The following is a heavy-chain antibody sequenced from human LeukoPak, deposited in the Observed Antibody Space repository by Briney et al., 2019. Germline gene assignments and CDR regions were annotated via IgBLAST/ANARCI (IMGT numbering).Heavy chain of an antibody. D-gene: IGHD2-21*02. CDR2: INHSGST. J-gene: IGHJ3*02. V-gene: IGHV4-34*01. CDR3: ALRYCGGDCYVDAFDI. Sequence: SETLSLTCAVYGGSFSGYYWSWIRQPPGKGLEWIGKINHSGSTNYNPSLKSRVTISVDTSKNQFSLKLSSVTAADTAVYYCALRYCGGDCYVDAFDIWGQGTMVTVSS. CDR1: GGSFSGYY.